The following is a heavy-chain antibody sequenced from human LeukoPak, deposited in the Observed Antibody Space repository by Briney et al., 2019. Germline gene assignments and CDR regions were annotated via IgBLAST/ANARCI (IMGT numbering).Heavy chain of an antibody. CDR1: GFTVNSNS. CDR3: ARVDQYYDLDY. Sequence: GGSLRLSCAASGFTVNSNSMSWVRQAPGKGLEWVSGIYSGGRTYYADSVKGRFTISRDNSKNTLYLQMNSLRAEDTAVYYCARVDQYYDLDYWGQGTLVTVSS. V-gene: IGHV3-53*01. CDR2: IYSGGRT. D-gene: IGHD3/OR15-3a*01. J-gene: IGHJ4*02.